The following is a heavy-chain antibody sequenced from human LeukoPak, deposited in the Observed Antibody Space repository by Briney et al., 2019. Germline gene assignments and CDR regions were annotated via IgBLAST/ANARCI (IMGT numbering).Heavy chain of an antibody. D-gene: IGHD6-19*01. Sequence: SETLSLTCAVYGGSFSGYYWSWIRQPPGKGLEWIGEINHSGSTNYNPSLKSRVTISVDTSKNQFSLKLSSVTAADTAVYYCARGEYSSGFDYWGQGTLVTVSP. CDR2: INHSGST. V-gene: IGHV4-34*01. CDR1: GGSFSGYY. J-gene: IGHJ4*02. CDR3: ARGEYSSGFDY.